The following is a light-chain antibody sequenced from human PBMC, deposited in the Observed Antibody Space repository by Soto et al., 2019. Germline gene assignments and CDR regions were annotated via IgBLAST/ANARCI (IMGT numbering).Light chain of an antibody. Sequence: EIVMTQSPATLSVSPGERATLSCRASQSVSSSLAWYQQKPGQAPRLLIYSTSSRATGIPDRFSGSGSGTDFTLTISRLEPEDFAVYYCQQYGNSPIPFGQGTRLE. CDR3: QQYGNSPIP. V-gene: IGKV3-20*01. J-gene: IGKJ5*01. CDR1: QSVSSS. CDR2: STS.